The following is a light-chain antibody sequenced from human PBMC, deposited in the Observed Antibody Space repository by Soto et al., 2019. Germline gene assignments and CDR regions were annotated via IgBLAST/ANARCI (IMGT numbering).Light chain of an antibody. CDR2: AAS. V-gene: IGKV1-12*01. CDR3: QQANSFPLT. CDR1: QDISSW. Sequence: DIQMTQSPSFVSASVGDRVTITCRASQDISSWLAWYQQKPGKDPKLLIYAASTLQSGVPSRFSGSGSGTHFTLSISSLQPEDFATYYCQQANSFPLTFGGGTKVEIK. J-gene: IGKJ4*01.